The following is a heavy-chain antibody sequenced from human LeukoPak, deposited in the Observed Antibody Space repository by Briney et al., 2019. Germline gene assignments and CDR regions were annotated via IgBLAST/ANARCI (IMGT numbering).Heavy chain of an antibody. D-gene: IGHD6-19*01. Sequence: GASVKVSCKASGYTFTSYGISWVRRAPGQGLEWMGWISAYNGDTNYAQKLQGRVTMTTDTSTSTAYMELRSLRSDDTAAYYCARQVLRPRIAVAGTGWFDHWGQGTLVTVSS. CDR1: GYTFTSYG. J-gene: IGHJ5*02. V-gene: IGHV1-18*01. CDR3: ARQVLRPRIAVAGTGWFDH. CDR2: ISAYNGDT.